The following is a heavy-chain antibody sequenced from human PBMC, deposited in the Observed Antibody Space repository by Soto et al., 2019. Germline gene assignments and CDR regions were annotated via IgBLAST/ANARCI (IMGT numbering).Heavy chain of an antibody. CDR3: ARDYPCYYGNSSYSGSLGC. CDR2: IASSGSS. D-gene: IGHD3-22*01. Sequence: SETLSLTCTVSGGSINTGGYFWTWIRRHPGKGLEWIGYIASSGSSYYNPSLKGRLTIAADTSENQFSLRLTSVTAADTAVYYCARDYPCYYGNSSYSGSLGCWGQGTLVTVS. J-gene: IGHJ4*02. V-gene: IGHV4-31*03. CDR1: GGSINTGGYF.